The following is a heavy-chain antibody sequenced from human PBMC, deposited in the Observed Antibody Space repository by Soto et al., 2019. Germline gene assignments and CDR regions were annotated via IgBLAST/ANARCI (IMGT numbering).Heavy chain of an antibody. CDR2: IIPIFGTA. CDR1: GGLFSSYA. V-gene: IGHV1-69*13. Sequence: ASVKVSCKASGGLFSSYAISWVRQAPGQGLEWMGGIIPIFGTANYAQKFQGRVTITADESANTAYMELSSLRSEDTAMYYCERGGSGYIWFHEHWGQGTLVTVSS. D-gene: IGHD3-22*01. CDR3: ERGGSGYIWFHEH. J-gene: IGHJ1*01.